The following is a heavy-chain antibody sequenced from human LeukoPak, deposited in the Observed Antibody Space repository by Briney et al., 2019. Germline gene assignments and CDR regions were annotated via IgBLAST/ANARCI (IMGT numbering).Heavy chain of an antibody. CDR1: GFTFSSYA. CDR3: ARCSGVFGSSGY. D-gene: IGHD6-6*01. V-gene: IGHV3-23*01. CDR2: IGAGGTFT. Sequence: GGSLRLSCTASGFTFSSYAMSWVRQAPGKGLEWVSGIGAGGTFTYYADSVKGRFTISRDNSRNTLYLQMNSLRAEDTAVYYCARCSGVFGSSGYWGQGTLVTVSS. J-gene: IGHJ4*02.